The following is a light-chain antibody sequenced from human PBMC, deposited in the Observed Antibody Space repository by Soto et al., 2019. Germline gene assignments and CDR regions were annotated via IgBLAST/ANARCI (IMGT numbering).Light chain of an antibody. CDR3: KQRGT. J-gene: IGKJ2*02. Sequence: DIQMTQSPSSLSASVGDRVTITCRASQSISRYLNWYQQKPGKAPKLLIYAASSLQSGFPSRFSGSGSGTDFTLTICSLQPEDFATYYSKQRGTFGQGTKLEIK. CDR2: AAS. V-gene: IGKV1-39*01. CDR1: QSISRY.